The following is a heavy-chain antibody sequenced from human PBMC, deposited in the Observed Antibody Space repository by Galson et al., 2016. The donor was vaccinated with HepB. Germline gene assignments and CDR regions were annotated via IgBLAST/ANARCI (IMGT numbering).Heavy chain of an antibody. CDR2: IYWDDDK. V-gene: IGHV2-5*02. Sequence: PALVKPTQTLTLTCTFSGFSLNTYGVGVGWMRQSPGKAPEWLALIYWDDDKDYSPSLESRLYITKDTSKNQVVLTMTNMDPVDTATYYRAHSRPTTVVRGATGDYVLDVWGQGTTVTVS. CDR3: AHSRPTTVVRGATGDYVLDV. CDR1: GFSLNTYGVG. D-gene: IGHD3-10*01. J-gene: IGHJ6*02.